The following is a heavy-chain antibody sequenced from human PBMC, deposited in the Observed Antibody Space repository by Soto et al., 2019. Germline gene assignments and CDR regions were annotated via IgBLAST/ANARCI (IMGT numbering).Heavy chain of an antibody. Sequence: PSETLSLTCTFSGGSISAYYWSWIRQPPGKGLEWIGHIYYSGSTNYSPSLKSRVTISIDTSKRQCTLKLRSLNAADTAVYYCARVGSGSYYDFNWFDPWGQGKVVTVSS. CDR2: IYYSGST. V-gene: IGHV4-59*01. J-gene: IGHJ5*02. D-gene: IGHD1-26*01. CDR3: ARVGSGSYYDFNWFDP. CDR1: GGSISAYY.